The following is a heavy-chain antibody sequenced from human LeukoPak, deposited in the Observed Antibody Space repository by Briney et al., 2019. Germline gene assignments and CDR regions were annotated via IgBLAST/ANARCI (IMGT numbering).Heavy chain of an antibody. V-gene: IGHV4-38-2*02. CDR1: GYSISSGYY. D-gene: IGHD5-18*01. CDR2: IYHSGST. J-gene: IGHJ4*02. CDR3: ARARYSFNDY. Sequence: SETLSLTCTVSGYSISSGYYWGWIRQPPGKGLEWIGSIYHSGSTYYNPSLKSRVTISVDTSKNQFSLKLSSVTAADTAVYYCARARYSFNDYWSQGTLVTVSS.